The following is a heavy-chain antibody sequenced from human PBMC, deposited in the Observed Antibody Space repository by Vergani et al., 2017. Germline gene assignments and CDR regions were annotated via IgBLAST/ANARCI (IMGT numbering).Heavy chain of an antibody. CDR2: INPSGGST. V-gene: IGHV1-46*04. CDR1: GYTFTSYY. J-gene: IGHJ6*03. CDR3: ARGTRYYYYYMDV. D-gene: IGHD1/OR15-1a*01. Sequence: QVQLVQSGAEVKKPGASVKVSCKASGYTFTSYYMHWVRQAPGQGLEWMGIINPSGGSTSYADSVKGRFTISRDNSKNTLYLQMNSLRAEDTAVYYCARGTRYYYYYMDVWGKGTTVTVSS.